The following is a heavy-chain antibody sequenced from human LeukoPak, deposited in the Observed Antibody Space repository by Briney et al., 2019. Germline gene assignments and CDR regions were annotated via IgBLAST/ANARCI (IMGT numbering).Heavy chain of an antibody. V-gene: IGHV1-46*01. Sequence: ASVNVSCKASGYTFTSYYMHWVRQAPGQGLEWMGIINPSGGSTSYAQKFQGRVTMTRDTSTSTVYMELSSLRSEDTAVYYCARDSSGYDWGDYWGQGTLVTVSS. CDR3: ARDSSGYDWGDY. CDR2: INPSGGST. D-gene: IGHD5-12*01. CDR1: GYTFTSYY. J-gene: IGHJ4*02.